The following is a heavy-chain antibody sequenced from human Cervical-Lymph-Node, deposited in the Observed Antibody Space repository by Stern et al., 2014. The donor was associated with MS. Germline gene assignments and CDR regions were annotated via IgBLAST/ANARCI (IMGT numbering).Heavy chain of an antibody. CDR3: AKVYGSGPFDY. J-gene: IGHJ4*02. V-gene: IGHV3-23*04. CDR2: ISVSDGST. Sequence: EVQLVESGGTLVQPGGSLRLSCAASGFTFSSYAMSWVRPAPGKGLEWVSVISVSDGSTFYADSVKGRFTISRDNSKNTLFLQMNSLRAEDTAVYYCAKVYGSGPFDYWGQGTLVTVSS. CDR1: GFTFSSYA. D-gene: IGHD6-19*01.